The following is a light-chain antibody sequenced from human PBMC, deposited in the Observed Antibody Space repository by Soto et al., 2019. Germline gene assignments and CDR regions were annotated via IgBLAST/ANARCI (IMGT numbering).Light chain of an antibody. CDR1: QSISTW. CDR3: QQYNYYPWT. V-gene: IGKV1-5*03. CDR2: KAS. Sequence: DIQMTQSPSTLSASVGDRVTITCRASQSISTWLAWYQQKPGKAPKLLIYKASSLESGVPSRFSGSGSATEFTLTISSLQPDDLATYYCQQYNYYPWTFGQGTKVEIK. J-gene: IGKJ1*01.